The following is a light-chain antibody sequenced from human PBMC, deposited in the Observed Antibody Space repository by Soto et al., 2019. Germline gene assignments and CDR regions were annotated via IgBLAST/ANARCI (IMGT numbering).Light chain of an antibody. V-gene: IGKV3-15*01. CDR2: GAS. CDR1: QSVSSN. Sequence: EIVMTQSPATLSVSPGERATLSCRASQSVSSNLAWYQQKPGQAPRLLIYGASTRATGIPARFSGSGSGTEFTLTISSLQSEDFAVYYCQQYHNWSGFTFGPGTKVDIK. CDR3: QQYHNWSGFT. J-gene: IGKJ3*01.